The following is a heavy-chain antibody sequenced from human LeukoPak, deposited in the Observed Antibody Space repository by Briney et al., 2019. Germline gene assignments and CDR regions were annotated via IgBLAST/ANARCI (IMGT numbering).Heavy chain of an antibody. CDR1: RYTFTRYY. V-gene: IGHV1-2*02. CDR2: INPNSGHT. J-gene: IGHJ4*01. CDR3: ATSPRLYSNSLTGYFDY. D-gene: IGHD6-13*01. Sequence: SVKLFCKASRYTFTRYYMHWVRHPPGQGLEWMGWINPNSGHTNYAQKFQGRDTMTTYTSISTAYMDLSRRRSDDTAVYYCATSPRLYSNSLTGYFDYWGQGTLVTVSS.